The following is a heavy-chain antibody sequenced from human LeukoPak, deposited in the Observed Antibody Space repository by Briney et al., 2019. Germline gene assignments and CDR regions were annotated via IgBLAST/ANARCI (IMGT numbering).Heavy chain of an antibody. CDR2: INPSDGST. CDR1: GYTFTSYY. J-gene: IGHJ4*02. CDR3: ARVFAADRTYCGGDCYPPYFDY. V-gene: IGHV1-46*01. Sequence: ASVKGSCKASGYTFTSYYMHWVRQAPGQGLEWIGIINPSDGSTSHAQKFQGRVTMTRDTYTSTVYMELSSLRSEDTGVYYCARVFAADRTYCGGDCYPPYFDYWGQGTLVTVSS. D-gene: IGHD2-21*02.